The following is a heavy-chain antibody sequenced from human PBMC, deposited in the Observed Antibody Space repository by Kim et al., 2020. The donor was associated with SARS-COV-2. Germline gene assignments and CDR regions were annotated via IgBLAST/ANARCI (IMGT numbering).Heavy chain of an antibody. CDR3: VKASYGSGSYYIPDDDAFDI. CDR2: ISSNGGST. CDR1: GFTFSSYA. J-gene: IGHJ3*02. V-gene: IGHV3-64D*09. Sequence: GGSLRLSCSASGFTFSSYAMHWVRQAPGKGLEYVSAISSNGGSTYYADSVKGRFTISRDNSKNTLYLQMSSLRAEDTAVYYCVKASYGSGSYYIPDDDAFDIWGQGTMVTVSS. D-gene: IGHD3-10*01.